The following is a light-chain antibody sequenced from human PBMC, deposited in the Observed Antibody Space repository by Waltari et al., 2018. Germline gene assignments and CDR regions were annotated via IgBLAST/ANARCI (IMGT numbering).Light chain of an antibody. CDR2: RLA. CDR1: KSNIGADFD. J-gene: IGLJ2*01. CDR3: QSYDTTLSAGV. Sequence: QSVLTQPPSVSGAPGQRVTISCSGTKSNIGADFDVHWYQQVPGTAPKRLLHRLANGPSGVCDRFTGFKSGASASMVITGLKAEDEAMYDCQSYDTTLSAGVFGGGTRLTV. V-gene: IGLV1-40*01.